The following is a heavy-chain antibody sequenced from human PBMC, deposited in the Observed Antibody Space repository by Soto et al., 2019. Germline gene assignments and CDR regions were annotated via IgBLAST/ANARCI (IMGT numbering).Heavy chain of an antibody. Sequence: QVQLVQSGAEVKKPGASVKVSCKASGYTFTSYDINLVRQATGQGLEWMGWMNPNSGNTGYAQKFQGRVTMTRNTSMSTAYMGLSSLRSVETAVYYCARERSAGTGWFDPWGQGTLVTVSS. CDR3: ARERSAGTGWFDP. V-gene: IGHV1-8*01. CDR1: GYTFTSYD. CDR2: MNPNSGNT. D-gene: IGHD6-13*01. J-gene: IGHJ5*02.